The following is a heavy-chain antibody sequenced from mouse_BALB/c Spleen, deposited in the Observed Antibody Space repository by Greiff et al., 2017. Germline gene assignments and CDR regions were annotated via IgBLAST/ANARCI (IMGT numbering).Heavy chain of an antibody. V-gene: IGHV5-6-5*01. D-gene: IGHD1-2*01. Sequence: EVQGVESGGGLVKPGGSLKLSCAASGFTFSSYAMSWVRQTPEKRLEWVASISSGGSTYYPDSVKGRFTISRDNARNILYLQMSSLRSEDTAMYYCARVTTAPWFAYWGQGTLVTVSA. CDR1: GFTFSSYA. J-gene: IGHJ3*01. CDR3: ARVTTAPWFAY. CDR2: ISSGGST.